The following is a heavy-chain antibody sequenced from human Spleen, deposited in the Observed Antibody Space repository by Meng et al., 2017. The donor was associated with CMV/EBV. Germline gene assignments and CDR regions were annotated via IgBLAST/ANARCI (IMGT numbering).Heavy chain of an antibody. Sequence: TFTSYSLHWVRQAPAQGLEWMGWIHPHRGDTNYAQRFQGRVTLTRDTSINTGYMELTRLTSDDTDVYYCARRGPSYCGVDCLAWFDPWGQGTLVTVSS. J-gene: IGHJ5*02. CDR1: TFTSYS. CDR3: ARRGPSYCGVDCLAWFDP. V-gene: IGHV1-2*02. D-gene: IGHD2-21*01. CDR2: IHPHRGDT.